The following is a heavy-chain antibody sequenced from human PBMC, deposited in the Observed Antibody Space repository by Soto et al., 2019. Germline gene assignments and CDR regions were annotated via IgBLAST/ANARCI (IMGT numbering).Heavy chain of an antibody. CDR2: IYYSGST. CDR3: ARADSSVTGSYFDY. D-gene: IGHD3-22*01. J-gene: IGHJ4*02. V-gene: IGHV4-59*01. CDR1: GVSISSYY. Sequence: SETLSLTCTVSGVSISSYYWSWIRQPPGKGLEWIGYIYYSGSTNYNPSLKSRVTISVDTSKNQFSLKLSSVTAADTAVYYCARADSSVTGSYFDYWGQGTLVTVSS.